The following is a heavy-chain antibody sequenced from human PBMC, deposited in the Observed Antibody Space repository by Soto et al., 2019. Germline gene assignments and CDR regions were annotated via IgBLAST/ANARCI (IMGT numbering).Heavy chain of an antibody. V-gene: IGHV4-31*03. Sequence: SETLSLTCTVSGGSISSGGYYWSWIRQHPGKGLEWIGYIYYSGSTYYNPSLKSRVTISVDTSKNQFSLKLSSVTAADTAVYYCARSVGRDQLLHAFDIWGQGTMVTVSS. CDR2: IYYSGST. CDR3: ARSVGRDQLLHAFDI. CDR1: GGSISSGGYY. J-gene: IGHJ3*02. D-gene: IGHD2-2*01.